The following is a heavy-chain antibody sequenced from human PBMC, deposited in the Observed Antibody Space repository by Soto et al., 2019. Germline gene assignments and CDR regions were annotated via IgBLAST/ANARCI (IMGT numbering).Heavy chain of an antibody. Sequence: QVQLVQSGAEVKKPGASVKVSCKASGYTFTSYYLHWVRQAPGQGLEWMGKINPSGGSTSHAQKFQGRITMTRDTSTSTVHMELSSLGSEDTAVYYCARKNIVGAIFDYWGQGTLVTVSS. CDR1: GYTFTSYY. CDR2: INPSGGST. D-gene: IGHD1-26*01. J-gene: IGHJ4*02. CDR3: ARKNIVGAIFDY. V-gene: IGHV1-46*01.